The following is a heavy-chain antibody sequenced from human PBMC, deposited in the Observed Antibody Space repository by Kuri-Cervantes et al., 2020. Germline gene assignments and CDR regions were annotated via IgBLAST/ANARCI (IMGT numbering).Heavy chain of an antibody. CDR3: ARDPTPYNWNDARDAFDI. CDR1: GFTFSSYD. CDR2: IGTAGDT. V-gene: IGHV3-13*01. Sequence: GESLKISCAASGFTFSSYDMHWVRQATGKGLEWVSAIGTAGDTYYPGSVKGRFTISRENAKNSLYLQMNSLRAEDTAVYYCARDPTPYNWNDARDAFDIWGQGTMVTVSS. J-gene: IGHJ3*02. D-gene: IGHD1-1*01.